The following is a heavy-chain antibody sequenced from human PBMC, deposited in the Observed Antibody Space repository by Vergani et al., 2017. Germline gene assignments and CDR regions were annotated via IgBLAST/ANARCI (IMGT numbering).Heavy chain of an antibody. CDR1: GFTFSTYA. CDR2: LTGGGGST. CDR3: VKDAGSYENFFDS. Sequence: EVQLLESGGSLKQPGGSVRLSCAASGFTFSTYAMHWVRQAPGKGLERVSALTGGGGSTYYADSFKGRFIISRDNSRDTLYLQMNSLRPEDTATYYCVKDAGSYENFFDSWGQGTLVTVSS. V-gene: IGHV3-23*01. J-gene: IGHJ4*02. D-gene: IGHD1-26*01.